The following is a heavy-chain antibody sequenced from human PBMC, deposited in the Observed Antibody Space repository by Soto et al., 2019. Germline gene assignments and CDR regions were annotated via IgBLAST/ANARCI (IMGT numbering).Heavy chain of an antibody. CDR2: IYYSGST. J-gene: IGHJ5*02. D-gene: IGHD2-15*01. V-gene: IGHV4-39*01. CDR1: GGSISSSSYY. Sequence: QLQLQESGPGLVKPSETLSLTCTVSGGSISSSSYYWGWIRQPPGKGLEWIGSIYYSGSTYYNRSLNGLVTISVETCKNQFSLKLMSVTAVETAVYYSASTPPMKWWRWFDPCGQGTLVTVSS. CDR3: ASTPPMKWWRWFDP.